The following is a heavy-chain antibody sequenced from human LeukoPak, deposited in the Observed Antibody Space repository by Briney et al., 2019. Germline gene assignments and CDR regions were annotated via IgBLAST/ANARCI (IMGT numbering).Heavy chain of an antibody. CDR3: ARGGYSSGGYYFDY. V-gene: IGHV3-13*04. Sequence: GRCLGLSCAASGFTYSSYDMHGVRQTTGKGLEYVSAIGTAGYTYYPGSGKGRFAISRENAKNSLYIQMNSLRAGDTAVYYCARGGYSSGGYYFDYWGQGTLVTVSS. D-gene: IGHD6-19*01. CDR1: GFTYSSYD. J-gene: IGHJ4*02. CDR2: IGTAGYT.